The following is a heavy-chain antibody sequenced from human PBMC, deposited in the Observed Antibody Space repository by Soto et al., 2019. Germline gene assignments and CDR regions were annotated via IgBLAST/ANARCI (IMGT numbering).Heavy chain of an antibody. Sequence: QTTLKESGPTLVKSTQTLTLTCTFSGFSLSSGGGAVGWIRQPPGKALEWLAIIYASGGTHYSPSLKTRLTITRDTSKNQVVLTMTNMDPVDTATYYCGHRRDVATRCWFDPWGQGILVTVSS. V-gene: IGHV2-5*01. CDR2: IYASGGT. D-gene: IGHD6-6*01. CDR1: GFSLSSGGGA. J-gene: IGHJ5*02. CDR3: GHRRDVATRCWFDP.